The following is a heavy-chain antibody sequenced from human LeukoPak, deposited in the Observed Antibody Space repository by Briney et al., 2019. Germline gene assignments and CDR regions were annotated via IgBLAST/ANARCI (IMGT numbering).Heavy chain of an antibody. CDR2: ISGRGGST. Sequence: PGGSLRLSRADPGFTSSGTAMSWGRPALGKGLERVSAISGRGGSTYYADSVKGRFTISRDNSKNTLYLQMNSLRAEDTAVYYCAKDKSYYYDSGSYGLDYWGQGTLVTVSS. J-gene: IGHJ4*02. CDR3: AKDKSYYYDSGSYGLDY. CDR1: GFTSSGTA. D-gene: IGHD3-10*01. V-gene: IGHV3-23*01.